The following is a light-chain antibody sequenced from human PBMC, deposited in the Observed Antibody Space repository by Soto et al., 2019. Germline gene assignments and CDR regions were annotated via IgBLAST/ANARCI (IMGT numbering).Light chain of an antibody. Sequence: EIVMTQSPATLSVSPGERATLSCRASQSVSSYLAWYQQKPGQAPRLLIYGASTRATGIPARSSGSGSGTEFTLPISSLQSEDFPVYYCQQYNNWPPVTFGQGTKVE. CDR1: QSVSSY. CDR3: QQYNNWPPVT. CDR2: GAS. V-gene: IGKV3-15*01. J-gene: IGKJ1*01.